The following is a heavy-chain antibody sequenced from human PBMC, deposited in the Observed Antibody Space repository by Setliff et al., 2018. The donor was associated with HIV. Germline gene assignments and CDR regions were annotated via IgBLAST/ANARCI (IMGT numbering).Heavy chain of an antibody. CDR1: GGSISSSSYY. D-gene: IGHD4-17*01. J-gene: IGHJ5*01. V-gene: IGHV4-39*01. Sequence: SETLSLTCTVSGGSISSSSYYWDWIRRPPGKSLEWVGSIFYNGTTNYRPSLERRVIVSLDTSKNQFSLKLSSVTAADTAVYYCTRRDVTTGLDSWGPGTLVTVSS. CDR3: TRRDVTTGLDS. CDR2: IFYNGTT.